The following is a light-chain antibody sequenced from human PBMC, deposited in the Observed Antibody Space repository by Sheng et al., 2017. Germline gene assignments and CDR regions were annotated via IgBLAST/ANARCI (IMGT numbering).Light chain of an antibody. Sequence: DIQMTQSPSSLSASVGDRVSITCQASQGVNNFLSWYQHKPGKAPKLLIYDASHLETGVPSRFSGSASGPHFTLTISSLQPEDSATYYCQQYAVFPPYTFGQGTNLEMK. CDR3: QQYAVFPPYT. CDR1: QGVNNF. J-gene: IGKJ2*01. CDR2: DAS. V-gene: IGKV1-33*01.